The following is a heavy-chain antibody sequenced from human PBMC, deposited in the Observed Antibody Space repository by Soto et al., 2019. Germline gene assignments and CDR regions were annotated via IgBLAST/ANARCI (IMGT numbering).Heavy chain of an antibody. V-gene: IGHV3-48*02. J-gene: IGHJ5*02. CDR2: ISSSSSTI. Sequence: GGSLRLSCAASGFTFSSYSMNWVRQAPGKGLEWVSYISSSSSTIYYADSVKGRFTISRDNAKNSLYLQMNSLRDEDTAVYYCARDCGRLGYCTNGVWNWFDPWGQGTLVTV. CDR3: ARDCGRLGYCTNGVWNWFDP. D-gene: IGHD2-8*01. CDR1: GFTFSSYS.